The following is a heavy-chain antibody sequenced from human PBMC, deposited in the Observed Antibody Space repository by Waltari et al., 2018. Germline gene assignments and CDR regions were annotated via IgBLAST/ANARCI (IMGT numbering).Heavy chain of an antibody. D-gene: IGHD2-8*01. CDR3: ARWGCTNGVCYTGGFDP. CDR1: GSSISSGYY. Sequence: QVQLQESGPGLVKPSETLSLTCTVSGSSISSGYYWGWLRQPPRKGLEWIGSIYHSGSTYYNPSLKSRVTISVDTSKNQFSLKLSSVTAADTAVYYCARWGCTNGVCYTGGFDPWGQGTLVTVSS. CDR2: IYHSGST. V-gene: IGHV4-38-2*02. J-gene: IGHJ5*02.